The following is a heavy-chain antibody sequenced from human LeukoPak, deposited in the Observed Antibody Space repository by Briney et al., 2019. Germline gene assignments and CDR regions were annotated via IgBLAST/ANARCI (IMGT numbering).Heavy chain of an antibody. V-gene: IGHV3-72*01. J-gene: IGHJ3*02. Sequence: PGGSLRVSCAASGFIVSDYYMDWVRQAPGKGLEWVGRSRSKANGYTTEYVASVQGRFTISVDDSKNSVHLQMNSLKTEDTAVYYCARDDLSAEDAFDIWGQGTMVTVSS. CDR2: SRSKANGYTT. D-gene: IGHD3-3*01. CDR1: GFIVSDYY. CDR3: ARDDLSAEDAFDI.